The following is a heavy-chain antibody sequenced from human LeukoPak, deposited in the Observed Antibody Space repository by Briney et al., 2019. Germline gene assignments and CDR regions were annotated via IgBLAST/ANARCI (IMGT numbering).Heavy chain of an antibody. J-gene: IGHJ4*02. V-gene: IGHV3-23*01. D-gene: IGHD6-13*01. CDR3: ALGYNSNWFRLGYFDY. Sequence: GGSLRLSCAASGFSIPGYSMGWVRQAPGKGLEWVSTLGGSGRSSFFADSVKGRFTISRDNSKNTVYLQMNTLRVEDTAVYFCALGYNSNWFRLGYFDYWGQGTQVTVSS. CDR2: LGGSGRSS. CDR1: GFSIPGYS.